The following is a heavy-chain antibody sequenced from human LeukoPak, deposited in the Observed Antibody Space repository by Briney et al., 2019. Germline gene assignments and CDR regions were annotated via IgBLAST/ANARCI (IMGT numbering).Heavy chain of an antibody. J-gene: IGHJ4*02. CDR2: ISNIGSRP. V-gene: IGHV3-23*01. CDR3: ANLAPARHLDI. Sequence: PGGSLSPSCAASGLRFSTYAMSWVRQAPGKGLEWVSTISNIGSRPFYAESAKGRFTLSRDNSKNSLSLPMNSLAAEDVAAIYCANLAPARHLDIWGQGILVSVSS. CDR1: GLRFSTYA.